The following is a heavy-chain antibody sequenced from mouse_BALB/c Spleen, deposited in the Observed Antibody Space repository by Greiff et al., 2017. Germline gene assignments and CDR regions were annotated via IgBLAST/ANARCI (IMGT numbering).Heavy chain of an antibody. D-gene: IGHD2-1*01. CDR1: GFSLTSYG. Sequence: QVQLQQSGPGLVAPSQSLSITCTVSGFSLTSYGVHWVRQPPGKGLEWLGVIWAGGSTNYNSALMSRLSISKDNSKSQVFLKMNSLQTDDTAMYYCARENYGNYLWYFDVWGAGTTVTVSS. CDR2: IWAGGST. J-gene: IGHJ1*01. CDR3: ARENYGNYLWYFDV. V-gene: IGHV2-9*02.